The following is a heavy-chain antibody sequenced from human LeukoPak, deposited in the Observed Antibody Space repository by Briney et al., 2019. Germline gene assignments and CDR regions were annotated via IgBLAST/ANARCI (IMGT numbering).Heavy chain of an antibody. CDR2: IYYSGST. CDR3: ARDSEANWFDP. V-gene: IGHV4-31*03. J-gene: IGHJ5*02. D-gene: IGHD3-10*01. CDR1: GGSISSGGYY. Sequence: SQTLSLTCTVSGGSISSGGYYWSWIRQHPGKGLEWIGYIYYSGSTYYNPSLKSRVTISVDTSKNQFSLKLSPVTAADTAVYYCARDSEANWFDPWGQGTLVTVSS.